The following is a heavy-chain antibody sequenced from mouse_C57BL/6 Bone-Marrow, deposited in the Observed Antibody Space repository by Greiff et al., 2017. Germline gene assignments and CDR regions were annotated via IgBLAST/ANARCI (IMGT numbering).Heavy chain of an antibody. CDR3: ASVCGSTYWYFDV. D-gene: IGHD1-1*01. V-gene: IGHV1-69*01. CDR1: GYTFTSYW. J-gene: IGHJ1*03. CDR2: IDPSDSYT. Sequence: QVHVKQPGAELVMPGASVKLSCKASGYTFTSYWMHWVKQRPGQGLEWIGEIDPSDSYTNYNQKFKGKSTLTVDKSSTTAYMQLSSLTSEDSAVYDCASVCGSTYWYFDVWGTGTTVTVSS.